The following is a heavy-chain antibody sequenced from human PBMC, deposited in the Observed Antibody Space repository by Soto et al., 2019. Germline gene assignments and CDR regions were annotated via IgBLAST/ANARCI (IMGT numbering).Heavy chain of an antibody. Sequence: PSETLSLTCTVSGDSITSGDYYWSWVRQPPGKGLERIGYIFYSGSTYYKASLKSRVTISLDMSRNQFSLKLTSVTAADTAAYYCARAEVAVAGSGWFDAWGHGTLVTVSS. CDR3: ARAEVAVAGSGWFDA. J-gene: IGHJ5*01. CDR2: IFYSGST. D-gene: IGHD6-19*01. CDR1: GDSITSGDYY. V-gene: IGHV4-30-4*01.